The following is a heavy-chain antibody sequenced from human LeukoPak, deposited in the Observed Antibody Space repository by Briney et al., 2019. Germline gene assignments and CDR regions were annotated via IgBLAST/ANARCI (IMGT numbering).Heavy chain of an antibody. D-gene: IGHD3-3*01. CDR2: IYHSGST. V-gene: IGHV4-38-2*02. CDR1: GYSISSGYY. J-gene: IGHJ6*03. Sequence: PSETLSLTCTVSGYSISSGYYWGWIRQPPGKGLEWIGSIYHSGSTYYNPSLKSRVTISVDTSKNQSSLKLSSVTAADTAVYYCARVSFGVVITYYYYMDVWGKGTTVTVSS. CDR3: ARVSFGVVITYYYYMDV.